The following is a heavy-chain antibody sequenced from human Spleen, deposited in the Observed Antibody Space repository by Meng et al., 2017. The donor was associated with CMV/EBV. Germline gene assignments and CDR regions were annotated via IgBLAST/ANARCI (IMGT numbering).Heavy chain of an antibody. CDR1: GFTVSNNY. J-gene: IGHJ5*02. Sequence: SCAASGFTVSNNYITWFRQAPGKGLEWVSLIYRDGNVYYAESVKGRFSISRDNSRNTLYLEMNRLRADDTAVYYCATGDAFWHWLDPWGQGTLVTVSS. CDR3: ATGDAFWHWLDP. CDR2: IYRDGNV. D-gene: IGHD3-3*01. V-gene: IGHV3-53*01.